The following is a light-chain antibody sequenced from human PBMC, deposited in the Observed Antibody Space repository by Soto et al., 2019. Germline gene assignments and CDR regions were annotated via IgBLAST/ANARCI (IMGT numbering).Light chain of an antibody. CDR1: QSVSGW. J-gene: IGKJ4*01. V-gene: IGKV1-5*03. CDR2: SAS. Sequence: DIQMTQSPSTLSASVGDRVTITCRASQSVSGWLAWYRQKPGKAPELLIYSASTLETGVPSRFSGSGSGTEFTLTVSSLQPDDFATYYCQQYESSPLTFGGGT. CDR3: QQYESSPLT.